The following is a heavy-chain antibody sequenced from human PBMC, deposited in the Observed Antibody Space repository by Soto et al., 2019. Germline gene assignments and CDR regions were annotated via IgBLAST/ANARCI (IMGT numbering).Heavy chain of an antibody. CDR2: ISHDGCNK. D-gene: IGHD5-18*01. CDR3: ARWNVQHDSYGYF. J-gene: IGHJ4*02. Sequence: GGSLRLSCAASGFTFSSYPMHWVRQAPGKGLEWVALISHDGCNKYYADSVKGRFTISRDNSQNTLYLQMNSLRAEDTAVYYCARWNVQHDSYGYFWGQGTLVTVSS. CDR1: GFTFSSYP. V-gene: IGHV3-30-3*01.